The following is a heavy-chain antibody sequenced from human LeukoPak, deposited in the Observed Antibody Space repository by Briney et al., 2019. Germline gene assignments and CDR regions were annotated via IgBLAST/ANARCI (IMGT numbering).Heavy chain of an antibody. CDR3: AREVYCSSTSCSSY. V-gene: IGHV5-51*01. CDR2: IYPGDSDT. CDR1: GYSFTSCW. Sequence: GESLKISCKGSGYSFTSCWIGWVRQMPGKGLEGMGIIYPGDSDTRYSPSFQGQVTISADKSISTAYLQWSSLKASDTAMYYCAREVYCSSTSCSSYWGQGTLVTVSS. J-gene: IGHJ4*02. D-gene: IGHD2-2*01.